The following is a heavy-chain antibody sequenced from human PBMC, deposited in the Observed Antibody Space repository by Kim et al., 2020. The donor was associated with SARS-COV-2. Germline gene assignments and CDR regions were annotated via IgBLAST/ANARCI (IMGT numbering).Heavy chain of an antibody. J-gene: IGHJ4*02. D-gene: IGHD2-15*01. Sequence: GGSLRLSCAASGFTFSNYAMHWVRQAPGKGLEWVAVISYDGINKYYADSVKGRFTISRDNSKNTLYLQVNSLGAEDTAIYYCARGMQDIVVAGIDYWGQGTPVTVSS. V-gene: IGHV3-30-3*01. CDR2: ISYDGINK. CDR3: ARGMQDIVVAGIDY. CDR1: GFTFSNYA.